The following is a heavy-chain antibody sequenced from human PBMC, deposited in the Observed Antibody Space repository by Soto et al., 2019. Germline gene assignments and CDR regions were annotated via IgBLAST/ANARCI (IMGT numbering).Heavy chain of an antibody. CDR3: ARVRSYFDY. J-gene: IGHJ4*02. D-gene: IGHD3-10*01. V-gene: IGHV4-30-2*01. CDR2: IYHSGST. Sequence: SETLSLTCAVSGGSISSGGYSWSWIRQPPGKGLEWIGYIYHSGSTYYNPSLKSRVTISVDRSKNQFSLKLSSVTAADTAVYYCARVRSYFDYWGQGTLVTVSS. CDR1: GGSISSGGYS.